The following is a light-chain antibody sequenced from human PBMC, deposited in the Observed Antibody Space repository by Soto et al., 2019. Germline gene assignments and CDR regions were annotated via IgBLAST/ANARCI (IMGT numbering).Light chain of an antibody. CDR2: EVS. CDR1: SSDVGGYNY. Sequence: QSALTQPASVSGSPGQSITVSCTGTSSDVGGYNYVSWYQQHPGKAPKLMIYEVSNRPSGVSNRFSGSKSGNTASLTIFGLQAEDEADYYCSSYTSSTFYVFGTGTKVTVL. CDR3: SSYTSSTFYV. V-gene: IGLV2-14*01. J-gene: IGLJ1*01.